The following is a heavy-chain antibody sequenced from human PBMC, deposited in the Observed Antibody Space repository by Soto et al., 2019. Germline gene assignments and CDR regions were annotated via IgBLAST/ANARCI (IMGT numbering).Heavy chain of an antibody. CDR2: IYYSGST. D-gene: IGHD5-12*01. CDR3: ARVTATIWDFSHDAFDI. CDR1: GGSISSGGYY. V-gene: IGHV4-31*03. J-gene: IGHJ3*02. Sequence: TLSLTCTVSGGSISSGGYYWSWIRQHPGKGLEWIGYIYYSGSTYYNPYLKSRVTISVDTSKNQFSLKLSSVTAADTAVYYCARVTATIWDFSHDAFDIWGQGTMVTVSS.